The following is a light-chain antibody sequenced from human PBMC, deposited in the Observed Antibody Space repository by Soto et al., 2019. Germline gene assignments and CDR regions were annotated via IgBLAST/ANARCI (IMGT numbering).Light chain of an antibody. V-gene: IGKV3-20*01. CDR3: QLYGSSPLYT. CDR2: AAS. J-gene: IGKJ2*01. Sequence: EIVLTQSPGTLSLSPGERATLSCRASQRVDSTHLAWYQQKAGQAPRLLIYAASTRATGIPDRFSGSGSGTYFTLTISTLEPEDSAVYYCQLYGSSPLYTFGQVTKLYIK. CDR1: QRVDSTH.